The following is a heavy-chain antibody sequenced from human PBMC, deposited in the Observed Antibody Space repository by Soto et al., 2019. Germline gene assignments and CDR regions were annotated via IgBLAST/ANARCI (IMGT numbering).Heavy chain of an antibody. CDR2: IWSDGSNE. V-gene: IGHV3-33*01. CDR3: ARKRPCGDNNHNPMAA. J-gene: IGHJ6*03. Sequence: QVQLVESGGGVVQPGRSLRLSCAASEFTFSRHGMHWVRQAPGKGLQWVGVIWSDGSNEVYADSVKGRFIISRDNSKNIRNQKRNSRRAENTAVYYCARKRPCGDNNHNPMAAWGTGITAPVS. CDR1: EFTFSRHG. D-gene: IGHD1-1*01.